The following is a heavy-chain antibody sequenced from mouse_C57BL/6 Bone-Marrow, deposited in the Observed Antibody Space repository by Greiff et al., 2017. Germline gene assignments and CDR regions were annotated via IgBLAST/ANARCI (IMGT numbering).Heavy chain of an antibody. CDR3: ERAAIYYDYRWYFDV. Sequence: QVQLQQSGAELVKPGASVKMSCKASGYTFTSYWINWVKQRPGQGLEWIGDIYPGSGSTNYNEKFKGKATLTADTSSSTAYMQLSSLTSEDSAVYYGERAAIYYDYRWYFDVGGRGTTVTVSS. CDR2: IYPGSGST. D-gene: IGHD2-4*01. J-gene: IGHJ1*03. V-gene: IGHV1-55*01. CDR1: GYTFTSYW.